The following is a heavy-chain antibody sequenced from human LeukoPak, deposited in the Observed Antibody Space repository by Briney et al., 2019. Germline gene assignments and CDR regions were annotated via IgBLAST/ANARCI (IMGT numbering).Heavy chain of an antibody. V-gene: IGHV1-2*02. CDR3: ARGGYPRSLYYYYGMDV. CDR1: VYTFTGYY. J-gene: IGHJ6*02. D-gene: IGHD5-12*01. CDR2: INPNSGGT. Sequence: ASVKVSCRASVYTFTGYYMHWVRQAPGQRLEWMGWINPNSGGTNYAQKFQGRVTMTRDTSISTAYMELSRLGSDDTAVYYCARGGYPRSLYYYYGMDVWGQGTTVTVSS.